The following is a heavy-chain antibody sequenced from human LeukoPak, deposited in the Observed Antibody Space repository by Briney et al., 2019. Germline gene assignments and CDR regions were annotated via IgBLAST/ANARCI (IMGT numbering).Heavy chain of an antibody. CDR1: GGSISSYY. V-gene: IGHV4-59*12. Sequence: SETLSLTCTVSGGSISSYYWSWIRQPPGKGLEWIGYIHYSGSTNYNPSLKSRVTISVDTSKNQFSLKLSSVTAADTAVYYCARDRSYYYYGMDVWGQGTTVTVSS. J-gene: IGHJ6*02. CDR2: IHYSGST. CDR3: ARDRSYYYYGMDV.